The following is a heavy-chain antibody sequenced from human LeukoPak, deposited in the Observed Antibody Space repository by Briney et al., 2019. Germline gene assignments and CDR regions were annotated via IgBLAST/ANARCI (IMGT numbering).Heavy chain of an antibody. V-gene: IGHV3-23*01. CDR3: AKAPPASSTWRRYFDY. D-gene: IGHD6-13*01. Sequence: GGTLRLSCAASGFTFSSYGMSWVRQAPGKGLEWVSAISGSGGSTYYADSVKGRFTISRDNSKNTLYLQMNSLRAEDTAVYYCAKAPPASSTWRRYFDYWGQGTLVTVSS. CDR2: ISGSGGST. J-gene: IGHJ4*02. CDR1: GFTFSSYG.